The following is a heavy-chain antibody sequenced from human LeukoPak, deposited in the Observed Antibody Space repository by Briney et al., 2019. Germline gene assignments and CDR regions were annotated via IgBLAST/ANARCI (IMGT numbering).Heavy chain of an antibody. V-gene: IGHV4-39*01. CDR1: GGSISSSSYY. J-gene: IGHJ2*01. D-gene: IGHD3-3*01. CDR2: IFYTGST. Sequence: PSETLSLTCTVSGGSISSSSYYWRWIRQSPGKGLEWIGSIFYTGSTYYSPSLKSRVTMPKGTSRNQFSLDLSSVTAADTAVYYCARRQLHYDFWSGDDWYFDLWGRGTLVTVSS. CDR3: ARRQLHYDFWSGDDWYFDL.